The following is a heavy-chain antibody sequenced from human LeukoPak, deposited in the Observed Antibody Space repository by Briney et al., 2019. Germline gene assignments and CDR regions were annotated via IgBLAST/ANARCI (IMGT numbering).Heavy chain of an antibody. CDR1: GFTFSNAW. CDR2: IKSKTDGGTT. CDR3: TTDPAWYPVSYFDY. Sequence: PGGSLRLSCAASGFTFSNAWMSWVRQAPGKGPEWVGRIKSKTDGGTTDYAAPVKGRFTISRDDSKNTPYLQMNSLKTEDTAVYYCTTDPAWYPVSYFDYWGQGTLVTVSS. D-gene: IGHD6-13*01. V-gene: IGHV3-15*01. J-gene: IGHJ4*02.